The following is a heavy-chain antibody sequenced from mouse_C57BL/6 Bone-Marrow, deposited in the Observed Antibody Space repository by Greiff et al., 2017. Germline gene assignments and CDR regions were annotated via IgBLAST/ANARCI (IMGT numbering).Heavy chain of an antibody. CDR1: GYTFTSYG. CDR2: IYPRSGNT. Sequence: VKLMESGAELARPGASVKLSCKASGYTFTSYGISWVKQRTGQGLEWIGVIYPRSGNTYYNEKFKGKATLTADKSSSTAYMELRSLTSEDSAVYLCARPWFAYWGQGTLVTVSA. J-gene: IGHJ3*01. CDR3: ARPWFAY. V-gene: IGHV1-81*01.